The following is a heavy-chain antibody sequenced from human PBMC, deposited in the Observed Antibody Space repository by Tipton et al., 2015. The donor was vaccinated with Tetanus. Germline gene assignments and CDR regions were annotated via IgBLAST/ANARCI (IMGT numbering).Heavy chain of an antibody. Sequence: GLVKPSETLSLTCTVSGGSIIDKKHYWGWIRQPPGKGLEWIASIYFEGSTYYSPSLKSRLTINVDTSQNLFSLKLTSVTAADTAVYYCARHLYGYWFDPWGQGALVTVSS. J-gene: IGHJ5*02. V-gene: IGHV4-39*01. CDR2: IYFEGST. D-gene: IGHD2/OR15-2a*01. CDR1: GGSIIDKKHY. CDR3: ARHLYGYWFDP.